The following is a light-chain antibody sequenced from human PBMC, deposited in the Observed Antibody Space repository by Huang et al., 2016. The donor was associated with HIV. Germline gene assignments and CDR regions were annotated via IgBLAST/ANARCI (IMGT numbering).Light chain of an antibody. Sequence: IVMTKFPATLAVSPGERATLSCRASQSISNNLVWYKQKPGQAPRLLIYDTSSRPTGVPPRFSGSGSGTDFTLTISSLQSEDFAVYYCQQYGNWPPWTFGQGTKVEMK. V-gene: IGKV3-15*01. CDR1: QSISNN. J-gene: IGKJ1*01. CDR2: DTS. CDR3: QQYGNWPPWT.